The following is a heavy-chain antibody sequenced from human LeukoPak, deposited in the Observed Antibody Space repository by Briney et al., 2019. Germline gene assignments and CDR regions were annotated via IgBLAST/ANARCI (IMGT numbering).Heavy chain of an antibody. CDR2: ISSSSSTI. CDR3: AREDSYGIRGVSY. V-gene: IGHV3-48*02. Sequence: GGSLRLSCAASGFTFSNYNMNWVRQAPGKGLEWVSYISSSSSTIYYADSVKGRFTISRDNAKNSLYLQMNSLRDEDTAVYYCAREDSYGIRGVSYWGQGTLVTVSS. CDR1: GFTFSNYN. J-gene: IGHJ4*02. D-gene: IGHD5-18*01.